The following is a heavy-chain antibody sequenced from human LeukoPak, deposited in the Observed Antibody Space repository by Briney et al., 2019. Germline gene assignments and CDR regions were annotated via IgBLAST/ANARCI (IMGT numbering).Heavy chain of an antibody. V-gene: IGHV4-31*11. CDR1: GGSISSGGYS. Sequence: PSQTLSLTCAVSGGSISSGGYSWSWIRQHPGKGLEWIGYIYYSGSTYYNPSLKSRVTISVDTSKNQFSLKLSSVTAADTAVYYCARTQYSSSSWFPRSDFDYWGQGTLVTVSS. D-gene: IGHD6-13*01. CDR2: IYYSGST. CDR3: ARTQYSSSSWFPRSDFDY. J-gene: IGHJ4*02.